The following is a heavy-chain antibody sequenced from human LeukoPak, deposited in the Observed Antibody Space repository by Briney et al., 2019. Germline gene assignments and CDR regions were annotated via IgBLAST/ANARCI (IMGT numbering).Heavy chain of an antibody. V-gene: IGHV3-21*01. D-gene: IGHD3-3*01. CDR1: GFTFTSYA. CDR2: FGTRSSSI. J-gene: IGHJ4*02. Sequence: GGSLRLSCAASGFTFTSYAMSWVRQAPGKGLEWVSSFGTRSSSIYYADSVKGRFTISRDNAKNSLYLQMNSLRAEDTAVYYCAREELEGFDYWGQGTLVTVSS. CDR3: AREELEGFDY.